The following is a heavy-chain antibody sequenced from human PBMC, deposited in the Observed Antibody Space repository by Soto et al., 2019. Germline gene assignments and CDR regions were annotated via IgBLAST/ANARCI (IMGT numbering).Heavy chain of an antibody. J-gene: IGHJ6*03. V-gene: IGHV4-31*03. CDR3: AREFGLRYFDWPSENYYYYMDV. CDR2: IHYSGST. CDR1: GGSISSGGYY. Sequence: SETLSLTCTVSGGSISSGGYYWSWIRPHPEKSLEWIGYIHYSGSTYYNQSLKSRVTISVDTSKNQFSLKLSSVTAADTAVYYCAREFGLRYFDWPSENYYYYMDVWGKGTTVTVSS. D-gene: IGHD3-9*01.